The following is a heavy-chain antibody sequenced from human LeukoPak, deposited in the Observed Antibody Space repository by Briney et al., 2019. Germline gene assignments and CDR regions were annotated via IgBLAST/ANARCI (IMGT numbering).Heavy chain of an antibody. CDR2: IYSSGST. D-gene: IGHD2-15*01. CDR3: ARVPVVAATPDFDS. CDR1: GGSVSSGSYY. V-gene: IGHV4-61*01. J-gene: IGHJ4*02. Sequence: SETLSLTCTVSGGSVSSGSYYWSWIRQPPGKGLEWIGYIYSSGSTNHNPSLKSRVTISVDTSKNQFSLKLISVTAADTAVHYCARVPVVAATPDFDSWGQGTLVTVSS.